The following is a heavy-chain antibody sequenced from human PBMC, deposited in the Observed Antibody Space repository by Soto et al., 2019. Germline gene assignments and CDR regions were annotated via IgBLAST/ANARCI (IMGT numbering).Heavy chain of an antibody. J-gene: IGHJ4*02. CDR1: GYTFTSYG. Sequence: ASVKVSCKASGYTFTSYGISWVRQAPGQGLEWMGWISAYNGNTNYAQKLQGRVTMTTDTSTSTAYMELRSLRSDDTAVYYCARDPLQSYYDFWSGSLDYWGQGTLVTVSS. V-gene: IGHV1-18*01. CDR3: ARDPLQSYYDFWSGSLDY. D-gene: IGHD3-3*01. CDR2: ISAYNGNT.